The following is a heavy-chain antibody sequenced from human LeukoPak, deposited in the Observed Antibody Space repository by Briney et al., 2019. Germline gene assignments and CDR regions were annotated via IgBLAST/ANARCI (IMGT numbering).Heavy chain of an antibody. D-gene: IGHD3-10*01. V-gene: IGHV4-34*01. CDR2: INHSGST. J-gene: IGHJ4*02. CDR1: GGSFSGYY. Sequence: SETLSLTCAVYGGSFSGYYWSWIRQPPGKGLEWIGEINHSGSTNYNPSLKSRVTISVDTSKNQFSLKLSPVTAADTAVYYCARGRGGYYGSGRPFDYWGQGTLVTVSS. CDR3: ARGRGGYYGSGRPFDY.